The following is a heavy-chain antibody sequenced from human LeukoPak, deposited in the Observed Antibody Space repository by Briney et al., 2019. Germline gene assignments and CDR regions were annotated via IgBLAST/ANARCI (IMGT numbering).Heavy chain of an antibody. Sequence: ESLRLSCAASGFTFSSYAMSWVRQAPGKGLEWVSAISGSGGSTYYADSVKGRFTISRDNSKNTLYLQMNSLRAEDTAVYYCAKDLSEYSGSPTAFDYWGQGTLVTVSS. CDR2: ISGSGGST. V-gene: IGHV3-23*01. CDR3: AKDLSEYSGSPTAFDY. CDR1: GFTFSSYA. D-gene: IGHD1-26*01. J-gene: IGHJ4*02.